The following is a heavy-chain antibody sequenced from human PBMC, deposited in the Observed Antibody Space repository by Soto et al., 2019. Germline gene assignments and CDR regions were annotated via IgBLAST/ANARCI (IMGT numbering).Heavy chain of an antibody. Sequence: EASVKVSCKASGGTFSSYAISWVRQAPGQGLEWMGGIIPIFGTANYAQKFQGRVTITADESTSTAYMELSSLRSEDTAVYYCARDWRDNYSSSSWFDPWGQGTLVTVSS. CDR3: ARDWRDNYSSSSWFDP. CDR2: IIPIFGTA. J-gene: IGHJ5*02. V-gene: IGHV1-69*13. D-gene: IGHD6-6*01. CDR1: GGTFSSYA.